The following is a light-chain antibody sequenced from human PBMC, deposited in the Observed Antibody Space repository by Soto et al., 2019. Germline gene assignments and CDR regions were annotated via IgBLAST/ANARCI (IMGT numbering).Light chain of an antibody. V-gene: IGKV1-6*01. CDR3: IQDFISPLT. J-gene: IGKJ1*01. CDR2: ATS. Sequence: QMTQSPSSLAASVGYRDTITCRASQGIRGDLRWYQQKPGKAPKLLISATSTLQSGVPSRFSGRGSGTNFTLTISSLQHEDFATYYCIQDFISPLTVGQGTKVDIK. CDR1: QGIRGD.